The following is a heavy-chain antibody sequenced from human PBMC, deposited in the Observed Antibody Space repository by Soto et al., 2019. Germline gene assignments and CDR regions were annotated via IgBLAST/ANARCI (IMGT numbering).Heavy chain of an antibody. D-gene: IGHD6-13*01. Sequence: SETLSLTCTVSGGSISSYYWSWIRQPPGKGLEWIGYIYYSGSTNYNPSLKSRVTISVDTSKNQFSLKLSSVTAADTAVYYCARGPSSSSWYRVYYYYGMDVWGQGTTVTVSS. CDR3: ARGPSSSSWYRVYYYYGMDV. V-gene: IGHV4-59*01. CDR2: IYYSGST. J-gene: IGHJ6*02. CDR1: GGSISSYY.